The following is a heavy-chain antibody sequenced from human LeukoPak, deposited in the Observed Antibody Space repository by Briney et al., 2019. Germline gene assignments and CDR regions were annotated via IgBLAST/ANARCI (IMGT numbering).Heavy chain of an antibody. V-gene: IGHV3-13*01. CDR1: GSTFSSYD. Sequence: GGSLRLSCAASGSTFSSYDMHWVRHATGKGLELVSTIDTAGDTYYPDSVKGRFTISRENAKNSLYLQMNTLRAGDTAVYYCARGMQGYYYMDVWGKGTTVTVSS. CDR2: IDTAGDT. J-gene: IGHJ6*03. D-gene: IGHD6-13*01. CDR3: ARGMQGYYYMDV.